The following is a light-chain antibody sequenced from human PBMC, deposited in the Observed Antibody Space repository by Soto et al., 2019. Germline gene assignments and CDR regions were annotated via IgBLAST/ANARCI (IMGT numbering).Light chain of an antibody. J-gene: IGKJ1*01. Sequence: ETVLTHSPGTLSLSPWEIATLSCRASQTLGRNYLAWYQQKPGQAPRLLIHRIYIRAAGIPDRFSGSASGTDFTLTISRLEPEDFAMYYCQQYDNFPQTFGQGTKVDIK. V-gene: IGKV3-20*01. CDR2: RIY. CDR3: QQYDNFPQT. CDR1: QTLGRNY.